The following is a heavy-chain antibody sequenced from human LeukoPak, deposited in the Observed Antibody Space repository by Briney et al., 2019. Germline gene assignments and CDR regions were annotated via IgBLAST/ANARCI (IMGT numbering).Heavy chain of an antibody. CDR2: INHSGST. CDR1: GGSFSGYY. Sequence: SETLSLTCAVYGGSFSGYYWSWIRQPPGKGLEWIGEINHSGSTNYNPSLKSRVTISVDTSKNQFSLKLSSVTAADTAVYYCARAXMXVVXQGIQYYFDYWGQGTLVTVSS. D-gene: IGHD4-23*01. J-gene: IGHJ4*02. CDR3: ARAXMXVVXQGIQYYFDY. V-gene: IGHV4-34*01.